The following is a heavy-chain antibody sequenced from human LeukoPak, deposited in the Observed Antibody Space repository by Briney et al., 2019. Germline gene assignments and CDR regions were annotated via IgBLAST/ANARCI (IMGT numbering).Heavy chain of an antibody. D-gene: IGHD3-3*02. V-gene: IGHV3-7*03. CDR3: AKDVYDILAFDI. CDR2: INHDGSET. J-gene: IGHJ3*02. Sequence: SGGSLRLSCAASGFTFSGYWMTWVRQAPGKGLEWVANINHDGSETHYVDSVKGRFTISRDNAKNSVYLQLNSLSAEDTAVYYCAKDVYDILAFDIWGQGTMVTVSS. CDR1: GFTFSGYW.